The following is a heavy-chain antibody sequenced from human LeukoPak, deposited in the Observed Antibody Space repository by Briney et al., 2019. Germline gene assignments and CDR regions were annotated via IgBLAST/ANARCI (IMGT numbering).Heavy chain of an antibody. CDR3: ARDIGYDSSGYYYYYYYYGMDV. CDR1: GFPFSSYW. CDR2: ISSSSSYI. V-gene: IGHV3-21*01. D-gene: IGHD3-22*01. Sequence: GGSLRLSCVASGFPFSSYWMTWVRQAPGKGLEWVSSISSSSSYIYYADSVKGRFTISRDNAKNSLYLQMNSLRAEDTAVYYCARDIGYDSSGYYYYYYYYGMDVWGQGTTVTVSS. J-gene: IGHJ6*02.